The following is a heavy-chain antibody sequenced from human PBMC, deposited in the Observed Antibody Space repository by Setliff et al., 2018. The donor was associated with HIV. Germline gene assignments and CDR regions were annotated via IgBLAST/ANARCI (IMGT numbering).Heavy chain of an antibody. CDR3: ARDVSGSPLDY. V-gene: IGHV4-34*01. CDR1: GGSLSGSY. J-gene: IGHJ4*02. Sequence: PSETLSLTCGVSGGSLSGSYWSWIRQSPEKGLEWIGEVNHSGSTNYHPSLKSRVTISVDTSKNQFFLKLSSVAAADTAVYYCARDVSGSPLDYWGQGTLVTVSS. CDR2: VNHSGST. D-gene: IGHD1-26*01.